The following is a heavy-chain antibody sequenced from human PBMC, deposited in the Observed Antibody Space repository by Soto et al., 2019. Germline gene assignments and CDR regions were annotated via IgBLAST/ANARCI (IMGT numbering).Heavy chain of an antibody. CDR2: IYYSGST. CDR1: GGSISSGDYY. CDR3: AREPYGGNLAFDY. V-gene: IGHV4-30-4*01. Sequence: PSETLSLTCTVSGGSISSGDYYWSWIRQPPGKGLEWIGYIYYSGSTYYNPSLKSRVTISVDTSKNQFSPKLSSVTAADTAVYYYAREPYGGNLAFDYWGQGTLVTVSS. D-gene: IGHD4-17*01. J-gene: IGHJ4*02.